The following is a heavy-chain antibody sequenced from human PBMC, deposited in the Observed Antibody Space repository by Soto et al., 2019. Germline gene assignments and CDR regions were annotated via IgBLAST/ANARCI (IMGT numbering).Heavy chain of an antibody. J-gene: IGHJ4*02. CDR2: INGASTTT. CDR1: GVPFSSYS. Sequence: GGSLRLSCVASGVPFSSYSMHWVRQAPGKGLEWISYINGASTTTFYADSVKGRFTVSRDNAKNSVYLQMSSLRHEDTAFYYCARDLSHWGQGTLVTV. CDR3: ARDLSH. V-gene: IGHV3-48*02.